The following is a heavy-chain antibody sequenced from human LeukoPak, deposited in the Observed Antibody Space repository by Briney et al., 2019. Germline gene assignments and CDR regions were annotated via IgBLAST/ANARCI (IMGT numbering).Heavy chain of an antibody. J-gene: IGHJ3*02. D-gene: IGHD3-22*01. CDR2: IKQGESER. CDR3: ARGDNSAFDI. V-gene: IGHV3-7*04. Sequence: GGSLRLSRAASGLTFSSYRVNWVRQAPGKGLEWVASIKQGESERYYVDSVNSRFTISRDNAKNSLYLQMNSLRAEDTPVYYCARGDNSAFDIWGQGAMVTVSS. CDR1: GLTFSSYR.